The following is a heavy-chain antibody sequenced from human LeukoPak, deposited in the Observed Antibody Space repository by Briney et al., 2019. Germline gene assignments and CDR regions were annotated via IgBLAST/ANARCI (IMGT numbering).Heavy chain of an antibody. CDR2: ISAYNGNT. CDR1: GYTFTSYG. Sequence: ASVTVSFTASGYTFTSYGISWVRQAPGQGLEWMGWISAYNGNTNYAQKLQGRVTMTTDTSTSTAYMELRSLRSDDTAVYYCARVILPSSWTDYWGQGTLVTVSS. J-gene: IGHJ4*02. V-gene: IGHV1-18*01. CDR3: ARVILPSSWTDY. D-gene: IGHD2-21*01.